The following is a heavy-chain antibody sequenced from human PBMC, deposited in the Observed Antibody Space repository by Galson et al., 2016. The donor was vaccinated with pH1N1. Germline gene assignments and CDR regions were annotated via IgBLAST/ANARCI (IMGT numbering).Heavy chain of an antibody. CDR1: GFTFSNYA. D-gene: IGHD2-15*01. V-gene: IGHV3-23*01. Sequence: SLRLSCAASGFTFSNYAMIWVRQAPGKGLEWVSIITGSGDYTDYADSVKGRFTISRDNSKNTLYPHMNSLRAEDTALYYCAKYPQITVYCAGGSCYGFDPGGQGPLVTVSS. J-gene: IGHJ5*02. CDR3: AKYPQITVYCAGGSCYGFDP. CDR2: ITGSGDYT.